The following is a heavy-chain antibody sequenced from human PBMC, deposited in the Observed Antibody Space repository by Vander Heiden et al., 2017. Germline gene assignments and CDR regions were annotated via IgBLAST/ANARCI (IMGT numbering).Heavy chain of an antibody. J-gene: IGHJ5*02. V-gene: IGHV3-30-3*01. CDR1: GFTFSSYA. Sequence: QVQLVESGRGVVQPGRSLRLSCAASGFTFSSYAMHWVRQAPGKGLEWVAVISYDGSNKYYADSVKGRFTISRDNSKNTLYLQMNSLRAEDTAVYYCARDDFGVVKGGFDPWGQGTLVTVSS. D-gene: IGHD3-3*01. CDR3: ARDDFGVVKGGFDP. CDR2: ISYDGSNK.